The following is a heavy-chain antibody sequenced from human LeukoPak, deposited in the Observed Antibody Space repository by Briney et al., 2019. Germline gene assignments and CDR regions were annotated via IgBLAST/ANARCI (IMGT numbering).Heavy chain of an antibody. CDR3: ARDDYNRL. J-gene: IGHJ4*02. D-gene: IGHD1-14*01. Sequence: GVPLRLSCAASGFIFGKSWMHWVRQAPGKGLIWVSRTDGSSTTYADSVKGRFSVSMDNAQNTLYLQMNSLRGEDTAVYYCARDDYNRLWGQGTLVTVSS. V-gene: IGHV3-74*01. CDR1: GFIFGKSW. CDR2: TDGSST.